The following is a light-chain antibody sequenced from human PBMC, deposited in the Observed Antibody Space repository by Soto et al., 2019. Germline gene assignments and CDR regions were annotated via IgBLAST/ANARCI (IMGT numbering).Light chain of an antibody. CDR1: SSDVGDYNY. J-gene: IGLJ3*02. Sequence: QSVLTQPASVSGSPGQSITISCTGTSSDVGDYNYVSWYQQHPGKAPKLMIYEVSNRPSGISNRFSGSKSGNTASLAISGLQADDEADYYCSSYTSSNFWVFGEGTKLTVL. CDR2: EVS. CDR3: SSYTSSNFWV. V-gene: IGLV2-14*01.